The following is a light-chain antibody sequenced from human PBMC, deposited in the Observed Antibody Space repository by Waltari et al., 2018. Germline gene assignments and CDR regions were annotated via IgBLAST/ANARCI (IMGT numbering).Light chain of an antibody. V-gene: IGLV1-44*01. Sequence: QSVLTQPPSASGTPGQRVTISCSGSSSNIGSKSVNWYQQLPGTAPNLLIYSSNQRPSGVPDRFSGSKSGTSASLAISGLQSEDEADYFCATWDDNLNGLFGGGTKLTVL. CDR1: SSNIGSKS. CDR2: SSN. CDR3: ATWDDNLNGL. J-gene: IGLJ3*02.